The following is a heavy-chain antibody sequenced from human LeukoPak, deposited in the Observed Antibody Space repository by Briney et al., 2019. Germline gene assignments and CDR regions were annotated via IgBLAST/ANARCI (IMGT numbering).Heavy chain of an antibody. CDR3: ARDKPWLMDNWFDP. V-gene: IGHV3-11*04. D-gene: IGHD6-19*01. Sequence: PGGSLRLSCAASGFTFSDYYMSWIRQAPGKGLEWVSYISSSGSTIYYADSVKGRFTISRDNSKNTLYLQMNSLRAEDTAVYYCARDKPWLMDNWFDPWGQGTLVTVSS. J-gene: IGHJ5*02. CDR1: GFTFSDYY. CDR2: ISSSGSTI.